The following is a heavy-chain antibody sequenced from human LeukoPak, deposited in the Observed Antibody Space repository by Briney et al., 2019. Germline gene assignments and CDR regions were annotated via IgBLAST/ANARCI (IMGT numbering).Heavy chain of an antibody. V-gene: IGHV4-31*03. D-gene: IGHD6-19*01. CDR1: GGSINSGVYY. CDR2: VYFSGST. CDR3: ARGPTSGGAYYFDS. Sequence: PSETLSLTCTVSGGSINSGVYYWTWIRQHPGKGLEWIGYVYFSGSTSYTPSLKSRVTISIDTSKNHFSLTLTSVTAADTAVYYCARGPTSGGAYYFDSWGQGTLVTVSS. J-gene: IGHJ4*02.